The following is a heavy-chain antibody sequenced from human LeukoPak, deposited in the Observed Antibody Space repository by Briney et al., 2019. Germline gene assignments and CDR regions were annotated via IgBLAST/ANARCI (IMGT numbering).Heavy chain of an antibody. CDR3: ARRASDPPYYYYYYMDV. Sequence: GESLKISCKGSGYSFTNFWIGWVRQMPGKGLEWMGFIYPGDSQTRYSPSFQGQVTISADKSISTAYLQWSSLKASDTAMYYCARRASDPPYYYYYYMDVWGKGTTVTVSS. J-gene: IGHJ6*03. V-gene: IGHV5-51*01. CDR1: GYSFTNFW. CDR2: IYPGDSQT. D-gene: IGHD2-21*02.